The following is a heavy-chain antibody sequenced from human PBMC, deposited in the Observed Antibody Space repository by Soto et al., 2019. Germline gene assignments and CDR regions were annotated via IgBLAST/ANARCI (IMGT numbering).Heavy chain of an antibody. J-gene: IGHJ6*02. CDR2: TYYRSKWYN. D-gene: IGHD6-19*01. CDR3: ARASWEAVGPLDGMDV. V-gene: IGHV6-1*01. Sequence: SQTLSLTCAISGDSVSSNSAAWNWIRQSPSRGLEWLGRTYYRSKWYNDYAVSVKSRITINPDTSKNQFSLQLNSVTPEDTAVYYCARASWEAVGPLDGMDVWGQGTTVTVSS. CDR1: GDSVSSNSAA.